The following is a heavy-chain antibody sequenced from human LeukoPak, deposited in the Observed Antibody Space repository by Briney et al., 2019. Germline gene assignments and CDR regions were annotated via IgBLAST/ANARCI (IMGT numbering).Heavy chain of an antibody. CDR1: GYSISSGYY. V-gene: IGHV4-38-2*02. CDR2: IYHSGST. J-gene: IGHJ4*02. D-gene: IGHD1-1*01. CDR3: ATEKLKRPPLGY. Sequence: SETLSLTCAVSGYSISSGYYWGWIRQPPGKGLEWIGSIYHSGSTYYNPPLKSRVTISVDTSKNQFSLKLSSVTAADTAVYYCATEKLKRPPLGYWGQGTLVTVSS.